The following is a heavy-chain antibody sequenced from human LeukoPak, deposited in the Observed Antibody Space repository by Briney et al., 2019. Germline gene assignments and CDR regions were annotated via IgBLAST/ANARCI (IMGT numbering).Heavy chain of an antibody. CDR2: INSGGSSI. J-gene: IGHJ4*02. D-gene: IGHD3-10*01. CDR1: GFTLNNYW. Sequence: GGSLRLSCAASGFTLNNYWMHWVRRAPGKGLEWVSRINSGGSSISYAASVKGRFTISRDNAKNTLFLQMDSLRAEDTAVYYCARGKFAELSLFDYWGQGTLVTVSS. V-gene: IGHV3-74*01. CDR3: ARGKFAELSLFDY.